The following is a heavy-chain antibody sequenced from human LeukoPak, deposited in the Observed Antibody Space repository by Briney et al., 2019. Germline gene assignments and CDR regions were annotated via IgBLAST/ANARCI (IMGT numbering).Heavy chain of an antibody. J-gene: IGHJ6*04. CDR1: GFTFSSYS. Sequence: GGSLRLSCAASGFTFSSYSMNWVRQAPGKGLEWVSYISSSSSTIYYADSVKGRFTISRDNAKNSLYLQINSLRAEDTAVYYCARDLGIPMIVPMDVWGKGTTVTVSS. V-gene: IGHV3-48*01. CDR2: ISSSSSTI. CDR3: ARDLGIPMIVPMDV. D-gene: IGHD3-22*01.